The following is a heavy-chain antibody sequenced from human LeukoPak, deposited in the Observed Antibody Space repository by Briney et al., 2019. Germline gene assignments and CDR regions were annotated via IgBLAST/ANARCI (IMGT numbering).Heavy chain of an antibody. V-gene: IGHV1-2*02. CDR3: ARGRIRITMVRGVFDAFDI. D-gene: IGHD3-10*01. J-gene: IGHJ3*02. CDR1: GYTFTGYY. Sequence: ASVKVSCKASGYTFTGYYIHWVRQAPGQGLEWMGWINPNSGGTNYAQKFQGRVTMTRDTSISTAYMELSRLRSDDTAVYYCARGRIRITMVRGVFDAFDIWGQGTMVTVSS. CDR2: INPNSGGT.